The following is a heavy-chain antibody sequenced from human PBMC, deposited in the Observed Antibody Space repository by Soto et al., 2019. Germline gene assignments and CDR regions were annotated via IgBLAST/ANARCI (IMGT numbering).Heavy chain of an antibody. Sequence: EVQVVESGGGLVQPGGSLKLSCAASGFTFSASAMHWVRQASGKGLEWVGRIRSKANSYATAYAASVKGRFTISRDDSKNTAHLHMNSLKTEDTAVYYCTRHLSDYWGQGTLVTVSS. CDR1: GFTFSASA. CDR3: TRHLSDY. CDR2: IRSKANSYAT. V-gene: IGHV3-73*01. D-gene: IGHD3-16*02. J-gene: IGHJ4*02.